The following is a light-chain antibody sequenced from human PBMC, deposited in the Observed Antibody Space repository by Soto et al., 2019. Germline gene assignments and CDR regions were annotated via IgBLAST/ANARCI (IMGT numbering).Light chain of an antibody. Sequence: EIVLTQSPGTLSLSPGKRGTLCCRVSQSISSSYLAWYQQRPGQAPRLLIYGASSRATGIPDRFSGSGSGTEFTLTISRLEPEDFAVYYCQQYGSSSWTFGQGTKVDIK. V-gene: IGKV3-20*01. J-gene: IGKJ1*01. CDR1: QSISSSY. CDR2: GAS. CDR3: QQYGSSSWT.